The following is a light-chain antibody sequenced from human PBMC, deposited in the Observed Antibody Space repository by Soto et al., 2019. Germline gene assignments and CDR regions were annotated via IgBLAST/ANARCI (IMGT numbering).Light chain of an antibody. CDR1: SSDVGTYNL. J-gene: IGLJ2*01. V-gene: IGLV2-23*02. Sequence: QSVLTQPASVSGSPGQSITISCTGTSSDVGTYNLVSWYQQYPGKAPKLMIYEVTKRPSGVSNRFSASKSGNTASLTISGLQAEDEADYYCCSYAGSSTVVFGGGTKLTVL. CDR2: EVT. CDR3: CSYAGSSTVV.